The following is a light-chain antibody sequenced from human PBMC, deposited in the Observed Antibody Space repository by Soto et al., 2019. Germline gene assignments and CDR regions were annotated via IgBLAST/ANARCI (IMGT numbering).Light chain of an antibody. CDR1: QSISSW. J-gene: IGKJ1*01. V-gene: IGKV1-5*03. Sequence: DIQMTQSASILSASVGDRVTITCRASQSISSWLAWYQQKPGKAPKLLIYKASSLESGVPSRFSGSGSGTEFTLTISSLQPDDFATYYCQQYNSYAWTFGQGTKVEIK. CDR3: QQYNSYAWT. CDR2: KAS.